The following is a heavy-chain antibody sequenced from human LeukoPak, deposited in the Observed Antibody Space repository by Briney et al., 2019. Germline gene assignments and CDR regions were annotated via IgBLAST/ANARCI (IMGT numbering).Heavy chain of an antibody. CDR3: ARSRYSSTTYYFDS. V-gene: IGHV3-7*03. D-gene: IGHD6-13*01. CDR1: GFTFSSFA. Sequence: GGSLKLSCAASGFTFSSFAMSWVRQAPGKGLEWVANIKKDGSETYYVDSVKGRFTISRDNAKNSLYLQMNSLRAEDTAIYYCARSRYSSTTYYFDSWGQGTLVTVSS. J-gene: IGHJ4*02. CDR2: IKKDGSET.